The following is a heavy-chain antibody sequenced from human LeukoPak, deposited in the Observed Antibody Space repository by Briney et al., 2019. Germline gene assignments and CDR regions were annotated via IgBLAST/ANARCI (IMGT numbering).Heavy chain of an antibody. CDR3: ARDSTTWGRMGY. Sequence: SGTLSLTCAASGGSISSTNWWSWVRQPPGKGLEWIGEIYRSGTTNYNPSLKSRVSISVDTSKNQFSLNLSSVTAADTAVYYCARDSTTWGRMGYWGQGTLVTVSS. CDR1: GGSISSTNW. V-gene: IGHV4-4*02. J-gene: IGHJ4*02. CDR2: IYRSGTT. D-gene: IGHD7-27*01.